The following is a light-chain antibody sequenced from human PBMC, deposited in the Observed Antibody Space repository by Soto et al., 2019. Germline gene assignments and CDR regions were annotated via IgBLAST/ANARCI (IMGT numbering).Light chain of an antibody. CDR2: WAS. CDR3: QQYYSTPYT. V-gene: IGKV4-1*01. Sequence: DILMTQSPDSLAVSLGERATVNCKSSQSLLFNSNNKNYLAWYQQKPGQPPKLLIYWASTRESGVPDRFSGSGSGTDFTLTISSLQAEDVAVYYCQQYYSTPYTFGQGTKLEIK. J-gene: IGKJ2*01. CDR1: QSLLFNSNNKNY.